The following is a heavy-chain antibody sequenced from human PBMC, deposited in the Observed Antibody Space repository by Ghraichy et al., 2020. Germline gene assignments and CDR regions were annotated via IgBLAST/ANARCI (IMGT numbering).Heavy chain of an antibody. V-gene: IGHV4-30-2*01. Sequence: SETLSLTCAVSGGSISSGGFSWSWIRQPPGKGLEWVGYIYHSRSTYYNPSLKSRVTISVDRSKNQFSLKLSSVTAADTAVYYCASSNNYYGSGSYFHYYYGMDVWGQGTTVTVSS. CDR3: ASSNNYYGSGSYFHYYYGMDV. CDR1: GGSISSGGFS. CDR2: IYHSRST. J-gene: IGHJ6*02. D-gene: IGHD3-10*01.